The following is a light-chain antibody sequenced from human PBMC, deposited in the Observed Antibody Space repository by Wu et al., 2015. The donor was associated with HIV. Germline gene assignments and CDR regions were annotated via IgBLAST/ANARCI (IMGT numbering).Light chain of an antibody. Sequence: EIVMTQSPGTLSLSPGERATLSCRASQSVSSSYLAWYQQKPGQAPRLLIYGASSRATGIPDRFSGSGSGTDFTLTISRLEPEDSATYYCQQYGSSPPWTFGQGTKVEIK. V-gene: IGKV3-20*01. CDR3: QQYGSSPPWT. J-gene: IGKJ1*01. CDR2: GAS. CDR1: QSVSSSY.